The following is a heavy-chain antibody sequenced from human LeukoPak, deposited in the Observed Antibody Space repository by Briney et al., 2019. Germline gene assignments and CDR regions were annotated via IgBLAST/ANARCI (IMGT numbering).Heavy chain of an antibody. CDR2: IRSKSNSYAT. Sequence: QPGGSLKLSCAASGFTFSGSAMHWVRPASGKGLEWVGRIRSKSNSYATAYAASVKGRITISRDDSKNTAYLQMNSLKTEDTAVYYCTRHTEIDYGDYVGGFDYWGQGSLVTVSS. CDR3: TRHTEIDYGDYVGGFDY. CDR1: GFTFSGSA. V-gene: IGHV3-73*01. D-gene: IGHD4-17*01. J-gene: IGHJ4*02.